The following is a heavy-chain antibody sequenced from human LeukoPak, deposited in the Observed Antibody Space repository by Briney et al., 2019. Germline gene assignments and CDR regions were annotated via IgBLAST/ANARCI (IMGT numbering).Heavy chain of an antibody. CDR2: IKQDGSEK. J-gene: IGHJ4*02. D-gene: IGHD2-21*01. CDR3: ARVHCAGGCYSMFPYLDY. CDR1: GFTFSSHW. V-gene: IGHV3-7*01. Sequence: GGSLRLPCAASGFTFSSHWMTWVRQAPGKGLEWVANIKQDGSEKYYVDSVKGRFTISRDSANLYLQMNSLGAEDTAVYYCARVHCAGGCYSMFPYLDYWGQGTLVTVSS.